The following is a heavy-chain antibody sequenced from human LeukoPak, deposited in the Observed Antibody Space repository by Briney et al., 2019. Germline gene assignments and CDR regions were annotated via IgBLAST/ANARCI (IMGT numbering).Heavy chain of an antibody. CDR1: GGSFSGYC. CDR3: AMGRAVAGTKYNWFDP. V-gene: IGHV4-34*01. D-gene: IGHD6-19*01. Sequence: SETLSLTCAVYGGSFSGYCWSWIRQPPGKGLEWIGEINHSGSTNYNPSLKSRVTISVDTSKNQFSLKLSSVTAADTAVYYCAMGRAVAGTKYNWFDPWGQGTLVTVSS. CDR2: INHSGST. J-gene: IGHJ5*02.